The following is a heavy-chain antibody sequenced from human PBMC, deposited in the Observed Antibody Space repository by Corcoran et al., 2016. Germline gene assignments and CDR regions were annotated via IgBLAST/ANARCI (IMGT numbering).Heavy chain of an antibody. Sequence: EAQLVESGGGLVQPGGSLRLSCAASGFIFSSHWMSWVRQTPWKGLEWVANIKQDESEKYYVDSVKGRFTISRDNAKRSLDLQMNSLRVEDTAVYYCVRGSDSRDVGNFDYWGQGTLVTVSS. CDR3: VRGSDSRDVGNFDY. J-gene: IGHJ4*02. CDR2: IKQDESEK. D-gene: IGHD3-3*01. V-gene: IGHV3-7*03. CDR1: GFIFSSHW.